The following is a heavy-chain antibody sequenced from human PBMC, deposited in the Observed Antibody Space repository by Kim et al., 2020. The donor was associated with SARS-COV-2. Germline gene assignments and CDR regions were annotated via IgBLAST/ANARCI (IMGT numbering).Heavy chain of an antibody. D-gene: IGHD5-12*01. CDR3: AKGGHSGYEYSYYGMDV. V-gene: IGHV3-9*01. J-gene: IGHJ6*02. CDR1: GFTFGDYA. Sequence: GGSLRLSCAASGFTFGDYAMHWVRQAPGKGLEWVSGISWNSGSIGYADSVKGRFTISRDNAKNSLYLQMNRLREEDTALYYCAKGGHSGYEYSYYGMDVWGQGTTVSVSS. CDR2: ISWNSGSI.